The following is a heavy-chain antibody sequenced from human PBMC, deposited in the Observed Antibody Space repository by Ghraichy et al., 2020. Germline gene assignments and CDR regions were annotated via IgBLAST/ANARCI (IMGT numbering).Heavy chain of an antibody. CDR1: GGSISSYY. CDR3: ARVWYYYDSSGYYFHWFDP. Sequence: SETLSLTCTVSGGSISSYYWSWIRQPPGKGLEWIGYIYYTGSTNYNPSLKSRVTISVDTSKNQFSLKLSSVTAADTAVYYCARVWYYYDSSGYYFHWFDPWCQGTVVTVSS. CDR2: IYYTGST. J-gene: IGHJ5*02. D-gene: IGHD3-22*01. V-gene: IGHV4-59*01.